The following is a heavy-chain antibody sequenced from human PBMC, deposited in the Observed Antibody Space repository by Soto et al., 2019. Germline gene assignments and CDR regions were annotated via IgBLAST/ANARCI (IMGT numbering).Heavy chain of an antibody. V-gene: IGHV4-34*01. D-gene: IGHD2-15*01. CDR1: GGSFSGYY. J-gene: IGHJ4*02. CDR2: INHSGST. Sequence: SETLSLTCAVYGGSFSGYYWSWIRQPPGKGLEWIGEINHSGSTNYNPSLKSRVTISVDTSKNQFSLKLGSVTAADTAVYYCARGLGYCSGGSCYPHYWGQGTLVTVSS. CDR3: ARGLGYCSGGSCYPHY.